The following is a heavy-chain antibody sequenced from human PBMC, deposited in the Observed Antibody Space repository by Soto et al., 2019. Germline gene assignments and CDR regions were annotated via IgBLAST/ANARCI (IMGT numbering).Heavy chain of an antibody. Sequence: QVQLVQSGAEVKKPGASVKVSCKASGYTFTNYAIHWVRQAPGQRLEWMGWINAGNGDTKYSQKFQGRVTITRDTSASTAYMEQSSLRSEDTAVYYCARVGHFFDYWGQETLVTVSS. CDR1: GYTFTNYA. CDR3: ARVGHFFDY. CDR2: INAGNGDT. V-gene: IGHV1-3*01. J-gene: IGHJ4*02.